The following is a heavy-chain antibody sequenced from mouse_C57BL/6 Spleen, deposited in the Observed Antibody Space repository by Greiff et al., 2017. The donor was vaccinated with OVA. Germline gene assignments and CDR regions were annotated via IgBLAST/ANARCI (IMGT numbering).Heavy chain of an antibody. CDR1: GYTFTDYY. J-gene: IGHJ1*03. D-gene: IGHD1-1*01. V-gene: IGHV1-26*01. CDR2: INPNNGGT. CDR3: ARITVVARYFDV. Sequence: VQLKQSGPELVKPGASVKISCKASGYTFTDYYMNWVKQSHGKSLEWIGDINPNNGGTSYNQKFKGKATLTVDKSSSTAYMELRSLPSEDSAVYYCARITVVARYFDVWGTGTTVTVSS.